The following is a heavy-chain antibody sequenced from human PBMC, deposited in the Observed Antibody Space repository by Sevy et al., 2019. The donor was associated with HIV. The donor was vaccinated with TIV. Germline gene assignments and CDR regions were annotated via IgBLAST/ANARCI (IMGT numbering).Heavy chain of an antibody. V-gene: IGHV3-48*01. D-gene: IGHD2-15*01. CDR2: ISSSSSTI. CDR3: ARVGSVVGGAFDI. Sequence: GGSLRLSCAASGFTFSSYSMNWVRQAPGKGLEWVSYISSSSSTIYYADSVKGRFTISSENAKNSLYLQMNSLRAEDTAVSYCARVGSVVGGAFDIWGQGTMVTVSS. J-gene: IGHJ3*02. CDR1: GFTFSSYS.